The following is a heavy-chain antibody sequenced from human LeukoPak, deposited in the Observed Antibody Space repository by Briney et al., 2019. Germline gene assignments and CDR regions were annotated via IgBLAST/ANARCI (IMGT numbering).Heavy chain of an antibody. CDR1: GFTSSNYA. J-gene: IGHJ6*02. V-gene: IGHV3-30-3*01. CDR3: ARTMVRGLIVPQYYGMDV. Sequence: GGSLGLSCPASGFTSSNYAMHWVREAPGKGLEGVGGISHDGGTKYHADSVKGRFTISRDNSKNTLYLQMNSLRAEDTAVYYCARTMVRGLIVPQYYGMDVWGQGTTVTVSS. D-gene: IGHD3-10*01. CDR2: ISHDGGTK.